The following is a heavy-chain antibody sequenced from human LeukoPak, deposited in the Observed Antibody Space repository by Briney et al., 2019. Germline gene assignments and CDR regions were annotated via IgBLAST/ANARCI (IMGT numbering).Heavy chain of an antibody. Sequence: PGGSLRLSCAASGLSFNYYVVSWVRQAPGKGLEWVSAISGSGVSTYYADSVKGRFAVSRDNSKNTLYLQMNNLRAEDTAVYYCAKGRRFLEWSLYYFDYWGQGTLVTVSS. CDR3: AKGRRFLEWSLYYFDY. J-gene: IGHJ4*02. V-gene: IGHV3-23*01. CDR2: ISGSGVST. CDR1: GLSFNYYV. D-gene: IGHD3-3*01.